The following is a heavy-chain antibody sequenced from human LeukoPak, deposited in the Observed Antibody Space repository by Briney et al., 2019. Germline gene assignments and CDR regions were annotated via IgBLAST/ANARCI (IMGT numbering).Heavy chain of an antibody. V-gene: IGHV3-7*01. J-gene: IGHJ4*01. CDR3: ARDGTAAGLYFDL. CDR1: GFTFSSYW. D-gene: IGHD6-13*01. CDR2: IKQDGGEK. Sequence: GGSLRLSXGVSGFTFSSYWMNWVRQAPGKGLEWVASIKQDGGEKSYVDSVKGRFTISRDNAKNSLYLQTSSLRAEDTAVYYCARDGTAAGLYFDLWGQGTLVTVSS.